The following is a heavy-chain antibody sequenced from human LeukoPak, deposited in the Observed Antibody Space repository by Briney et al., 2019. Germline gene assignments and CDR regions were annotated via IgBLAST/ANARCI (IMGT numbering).Heavy chain of an antibody. CDR2: ISETAVFT. CDR1: GFTFSSSA. Sequence: GGSLRLSCTASGFTFSSSAMTWVRQAPGKGLEWVSAISETAVFTYYADSVRGRFTLSRDNSENTLYLQMNSLKAEDTAVYYCAKNHFATTGYAYWGQGTLVTVSS. J-gene: IGHJ4*02. CDR3: AKNHFATTGYAY. V-gene: IGHV3-23*01. D-gene: IGHD3-16*01.